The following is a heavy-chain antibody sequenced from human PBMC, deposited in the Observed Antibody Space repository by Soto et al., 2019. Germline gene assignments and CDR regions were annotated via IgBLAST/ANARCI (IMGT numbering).Heavy chain of an antibody. V-gene: IGHV4-30-2*01. CDR1: GGSINSGDYF. Sequence: PSETLSLTCTVSGGSINSGDYFWTWIRQPPGKGLEWIGYIYHTGTTYYNTSLKSRVTVSVDRSKNQFSLKMSSVTAADTAVHYCARGINYYDSSGDSWFDPWGQGTLVTVSS. D-gene: IGHD3-22*01. CDR3: ARGINYYDSSGDSWFDP. J-gene: IGHJ5*02. CDR2: IYHTGTT.